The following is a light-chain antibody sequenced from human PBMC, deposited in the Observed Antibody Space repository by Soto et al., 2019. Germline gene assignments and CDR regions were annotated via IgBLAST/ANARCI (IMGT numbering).Light chain of an antibody. CDR1: QSLVYSDGHTY. V-gene: IGKV2-30*01. CDR3: MRCTHWPPT. CDR2: KVS. Sequence: DVVMTQSPLSLPVTLGQPASISCRSSQSLVYSDGHTYLNWFQQRPGQSPRRLIYKVSNRDSGVPDRFSVRGSGTDFALQISRLEAEDVGVYYCMRCTHWPPTFGGGPKGAIK. J-gene: IGKJ4*01.